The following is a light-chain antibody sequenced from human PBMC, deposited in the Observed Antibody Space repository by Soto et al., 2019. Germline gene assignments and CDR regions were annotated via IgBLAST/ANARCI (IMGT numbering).Light chain of an antibody. Sequence: QSALTQPPSASGSPGQSVTISCTGTSSDVGGYNYVSWYQQHPGKAPKLMIYEVSKRPSGVPDRFSGSKSGNTASLTVSGLQAEDEADYYCSSYAGSNNFRYVLGTGTKVTVL. V-gene: IGLV2-8*01. CDR3: SSYAGSNNFRYV. CDR1: SSDVGGYNY. CDR2: EVS. J-gene: IGLJ1*01.